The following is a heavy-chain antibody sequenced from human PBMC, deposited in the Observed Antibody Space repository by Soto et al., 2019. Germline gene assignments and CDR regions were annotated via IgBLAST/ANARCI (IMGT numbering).Heavy chain of an antibody. CDR1: GGTFSSYA. CDR2: IIPIFGTA. D-gene: IGHD2-15*01. CDR3: ASIVVVVAATPGYYGMDV. Sequence: VASVKVSCKASGGTFSSYAISWVRQAPGQGLEWMGGIIPIFGTANYAQKFQGRVTITADESTSTAYMELSSLRSEDTAVYYCASIVVVVAATPGYYGMDVWGQGTTVTVSS. J-gene: IGHJ6*02. V-gene: IGHV1-69*13.